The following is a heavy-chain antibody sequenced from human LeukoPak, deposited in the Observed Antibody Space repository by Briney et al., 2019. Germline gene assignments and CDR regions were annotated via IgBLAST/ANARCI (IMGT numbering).Heavy chain of an antibody. D-gene: IGHD3-3*01. J-gene: IGHJ4*02. Sequence: SETLSHTLVGTVGSVTSTKWWTWVRQAPGEGLEWIGEVHLDGRTNYNPSLKGRLIMSVDLSENYISLKLTSITAADTAVYYCAREGGFFRPLDYSGQGTLVTVSS. CDR3: AREGGFFRPLDY. V-gene: IGHV4-4*02. CDR2: VHLDGRT. CDR1: VGSVTSTKW.